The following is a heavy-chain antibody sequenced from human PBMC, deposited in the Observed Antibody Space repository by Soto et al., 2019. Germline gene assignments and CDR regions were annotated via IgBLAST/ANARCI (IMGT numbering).Heavy chain of an antibody. D-gene: IGHD3-22*01. CDR1: GGSISSGGYS. CDR3: ARDGGPPYYDRRFDP. CDR2: IQHGGST. J-gene: IGHJ5*02. Sequence: KTSETLSLTCAVSGGSISSGGYSWSWIRQPPGKGLEWIGYIQHGGSTYYNPSLKSRVTISVDRSKNQFSLKLTSVTAADTAVYYCARDGGPPYYDRRFDPWGQGTLVTVSS. V-gene: IGHV4-30-2*01.